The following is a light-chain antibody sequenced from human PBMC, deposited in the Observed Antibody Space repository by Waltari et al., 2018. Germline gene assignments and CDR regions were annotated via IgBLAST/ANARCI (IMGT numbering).Light chain of an antibody. CDR3: QHYVRLPAT. CDR1: QSVSRS. CDR2: GAS. J-gene: IGKJ1*01. V-gene: IGKV3-20*01. Sequence: IVLKQSPGPLSSSPGERATLSCSASQSVSRSLAWYQQKPGQAPTLLIYGASTRATGIPDRFYGSGSGTDFSLTISSLEPEYFAIYFCQHYVRLPATFGQGTKVEIK.